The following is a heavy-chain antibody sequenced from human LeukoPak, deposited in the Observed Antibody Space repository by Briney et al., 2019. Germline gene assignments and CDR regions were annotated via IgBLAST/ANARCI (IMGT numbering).Heavy chain of an antibody. D-gene: IGHD3-22*01. CDR2: IYHSGST. V-gene: IGHV4-38-2*01. CDR3: ARVKDSSGYYSWGY. CDR1: GYSISSGYY. J-gene: IGHJ4*02. Sequence: KPSETLSLTCAVSGYSISSGYYWGWIRQPPGKGLEWIGSIYHSGSTYYNPSPKSRVTISVDTSKNQFSLKLSSVTAADTAVYYCARVKDSSGYYSWGYWGQGTLVTVPS.